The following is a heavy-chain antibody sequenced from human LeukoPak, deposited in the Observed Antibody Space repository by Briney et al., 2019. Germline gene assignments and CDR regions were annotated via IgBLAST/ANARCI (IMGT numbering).Heavy chain of an antibody. Sequence: SETLSLTCTVSGYSISSGYYWGWIRQPPGKGLEWIGSIYHSGSTYYNPSLKSRVTISVDTSKNQFSLKLSSVTAADTAVYYCASRGYSNLYFDYWVQGTLVTVSS. CDR1: GYSISSGYY. D-gene: IGHD4-11*01. CDR2: IYHSGST. CDR3: ASRGYSNLYFDY. V-gene: IGHV4-38-2*02. J-gene: IGHJ4*02.